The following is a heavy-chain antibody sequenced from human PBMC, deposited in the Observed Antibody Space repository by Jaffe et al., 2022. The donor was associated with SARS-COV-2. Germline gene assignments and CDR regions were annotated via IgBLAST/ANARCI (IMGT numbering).Heavy chain of an antibody. Sequence: QVHLQESGPGQMKPSETLSLNCTVSGGSISDYHCSWIRQSPGQGLDWIGYVSYTGSTYYTPSLRSRVTISIDRSKNRISLRLSSVTAADTALYFCACRFDSRGYYVSWGQGALVTVSS. D-gene: IGHD3-22*01. CDR1: GGSISDYH. CDR3: ACRFDSRGYYVS. CDR2: VSYTGST. J-gene: IGHJ4*02. V-gene: IGHV4-59*01.